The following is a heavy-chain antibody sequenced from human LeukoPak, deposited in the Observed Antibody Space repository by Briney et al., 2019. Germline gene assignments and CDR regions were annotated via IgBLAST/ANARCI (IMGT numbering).Heavy chain of an antibody. CDR2: IYYSGST. Sequence: PSETLSLTCTVSGGSISSYYWSWIRQPPGKGLEWIGYIYYSGSTNYNPSLKSRVTISVDTSKNQFSLKLSSVTAADTALYYCARGEGATGKAFDIWGQGTMLTVSS. CDR3: ARGEGATGKAFDI. CDR1: GGSISSYY. J-gene: IGHJ3*02. V-gene: IGHV4-59*01. D-gene: IGHD1-26*01.